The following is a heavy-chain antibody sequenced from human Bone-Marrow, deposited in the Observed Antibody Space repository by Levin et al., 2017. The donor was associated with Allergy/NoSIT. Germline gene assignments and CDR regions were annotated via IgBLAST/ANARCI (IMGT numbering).Heavy chain of an antibody. V-gene: IGHV1-8*01. CDR3: ARGLASIVVGDGGKRDVYSFDY. J-gene: IGHJ4*02. CDR2: MNPNSGNT. D-gene: IGHD2-15*01. CDR1: GYTFTSYD. Sequence: GASVKVSCKASGYTFTSYDINWVRQATGQGLEWMGWMNPNSGNTGYAQKFQGRVTMTRNTSISTAYMELSSLRSEDTAVYYCARGLASIVVGDGGKRDVYSFDYWGQGTLVTVSS.